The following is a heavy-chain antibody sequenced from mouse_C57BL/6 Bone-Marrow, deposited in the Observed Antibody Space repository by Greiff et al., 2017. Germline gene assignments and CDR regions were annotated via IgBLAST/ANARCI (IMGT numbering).Heavy chain of an antibody. CDR1: GFTFSDYG. V-gene: IGHV5-17*01. J-gene: IGHJ4*01. CDR2: ISSASSTI. D-gene: IGHD2-5*01. Sequence: EVQVVESGGGLVKPGGSLKLSCAASGFTFSDYGMHWVRQAPEKGLEWVAYISSASSTIYYADTVKGRFTISRDNAKNTLFLQMTSLRSEDTAMYYCAKYSNFSMDYWGQGTSVTVSS. CDR3: AKYSNFSMDY.